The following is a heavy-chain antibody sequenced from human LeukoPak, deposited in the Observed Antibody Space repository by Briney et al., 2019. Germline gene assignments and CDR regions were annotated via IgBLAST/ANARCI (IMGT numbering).Heavy chain of an antibody. J-gene: IGHJ5*02. CDR2: IYYSGST. V-gene: IGHV4-39*07. CDR1: GGSISSASYY. CDR3: ARYSSGYTYWFDP. D-gene: IGHD3-22*01. Sequence: PSETLSLTCSVSGGSISSASYYWGWIRQPPGKGLEWIGTIYYSGSTNYNPSLKSRVTISVDTSKNQFSLKLSSVTAADTAVYYCARYSSGYTYWFDPWGQGTLVTVSS.